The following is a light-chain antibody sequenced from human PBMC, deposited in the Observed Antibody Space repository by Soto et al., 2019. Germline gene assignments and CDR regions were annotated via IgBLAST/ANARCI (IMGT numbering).Light chain of an antibody. CDR3: QKHGSSPPTT. Sequence: DIVLTQSPGTLSLSPGERATVSCRASQSVSSNYLAWYQQKPGQAPRLLIYGASSRATGIPDRFSGSGSGTDFTLAISGLEAEDFAVYYCQKHGSSPPTTFGQGTKVDIK. V-gene: IGKV3-20*01. J-gene: IGKJ1*01. CDR2: GAS. CDR1: QSVSSNY.